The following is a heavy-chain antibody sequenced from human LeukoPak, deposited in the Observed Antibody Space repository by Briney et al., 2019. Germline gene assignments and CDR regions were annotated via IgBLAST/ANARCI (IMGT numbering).Heavy chain of an antibody. Sequence: PSETLSLTCTVSGGSISSYYWSWIRQPAGKGPEWIGRIYTSGSTNYNPSLKSRVTMSVDTSKNQFSLKLSSVTAADTAVYYCARVEITFGGVIAGGYFQHWGQGTLVTVSS. CDR1: GGSISSYY. V-gene: IGHV4-4*07. D-gene: IGHD3-16*02. CDR2: IYTSGST. CDR3: ARVEITFGGVIAGGYFQH. J-gene: IGHJ1*01.